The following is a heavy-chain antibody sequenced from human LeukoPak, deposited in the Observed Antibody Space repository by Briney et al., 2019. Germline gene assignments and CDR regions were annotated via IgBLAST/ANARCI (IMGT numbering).Heavy chain of an antibody. CDR2: INHSGST. V-gene: IGHV4-34*01. CDR1: GGSFSGYY. J-gene: IGHJ5*02. CDR3: ARSSITMVRGVILNWFDH. D-gene: IGHD3-10*01. Sequence: SETLSLTCAVYGGSFSGYYWSWIRQPPGKGVEWSGEINHSGSTNYNPSLKSRVTISVDTSKNQFSLKLSSVTAADTAVYYCARSSITMVRGVILNWFDHWGQGTLVTVSS.